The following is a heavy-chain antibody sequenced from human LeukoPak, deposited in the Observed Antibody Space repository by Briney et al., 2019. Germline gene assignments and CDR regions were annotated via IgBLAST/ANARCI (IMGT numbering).Heavy chain of an antibody. CDR2: ISSSSSYI. CDR1: GFTFSSYS. CDR3: ARDKSNKGHDC. J-gene: IGHJ4*02. V-gene: IGHV3-21*04. Sequence: GGSLRLSCAASGFTFSSYSMNWVRQAPGKGLEWVSSISSSSSYIYYADSVKGRFTVFRDYAKNSLYLQMNSLRADDTGVYYCARDKSNKGHDCWGQGTLVTVSS.